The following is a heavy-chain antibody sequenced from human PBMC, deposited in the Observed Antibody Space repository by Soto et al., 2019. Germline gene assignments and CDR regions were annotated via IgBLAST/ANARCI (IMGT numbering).Heavy chain of an antibody. V-gene: IGHV3-7*01. CDR1: TFIFSTYW. CDR2: IKRDGSET. Sequence: PGGSLRLSCAAPTFIFSTYWMTWVRQAPGKGLEWVANIKRDGSETHYADSVKGRFTISRDNAKNTLYLQMNSLRAEDTAVYYCARENRDGFWSGYPDYWGQGTLVTVSS. J-gene: IGHJ4*02. D-gene: IGHD3-3*01. CDR3: ARENRDGFWSGYPDY.